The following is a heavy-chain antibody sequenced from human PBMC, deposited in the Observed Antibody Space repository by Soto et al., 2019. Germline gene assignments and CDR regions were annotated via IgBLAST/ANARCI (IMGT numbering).Heavy chain of an antibody. CDR1: GFTFSSYA. V-gene: IGHV3-30-3*01. Sequence: QVQLVESGGGAVQPGRSLRLSCAASGFTFSSYAMHWVRQAPGKGLEWVAVISYDGSNKYYADSVKGRFTISRDNSKNTLYLQMNSLRAEDTAVYYCAREKSTVTTPDFDYWGQGTLVTVSS. J-gene: IGHJ4*02. CDR3: AREKSTVTTPDFDY. D-gene: IGHD4-17*01. CDR2: ISYDGSNK.